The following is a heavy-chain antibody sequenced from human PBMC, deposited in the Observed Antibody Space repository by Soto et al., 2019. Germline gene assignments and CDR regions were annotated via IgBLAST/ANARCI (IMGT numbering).Heavy chain of an antibody. CDR1: GFTFTSSA. CDR2: IVVGSGNT. J-gene: IGHJ4*02. Sequence: GASVKVSCKASGFTFTSSAMQWVRQARGQRLEWIGWIVVGSGNTNYAQKFQGRVTITRDTSANTAYMELSSLRSEDTAVYYCARSAPPIDYWGQGTLVTVSS. V-gene: IGHV1-58*02. CDR3: ARSAPPIDY.